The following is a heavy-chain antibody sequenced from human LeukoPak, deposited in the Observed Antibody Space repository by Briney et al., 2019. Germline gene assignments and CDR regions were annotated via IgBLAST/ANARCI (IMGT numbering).Heavy chain of an antibody. CDR3: ARDRCSGGSCYPPVGYYGMDV. CDR2: IIPIFGTA. CDR1: GGTFINYA. Sequence: SVTVSCTSSGGTFINYAISWVRQAPGQGREGMGGIIPIFGTANYAQKFQGRVTITADEYTNTAYMELSSLRSEDTAVYYCARDRCSGGSCYPPVGYYGMDVWGQGTTVTVSS. D-gene: IGHD2-15*01. V-gene: IGHV1-69*13. J-gene: IGHJ6*02.